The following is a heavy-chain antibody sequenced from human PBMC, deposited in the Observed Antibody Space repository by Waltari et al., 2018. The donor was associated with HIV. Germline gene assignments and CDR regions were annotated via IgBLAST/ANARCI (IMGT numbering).Heavy chain of an antibody. CDR1: GFTFRSYW. V-gene: IGHV3-7*04. CDR3: ARGGDILTGYYSDFDY. CDR2: IKQDGSEK. D-gene: IGHD3-9*01. Sequence: EVELVESGGGLVQPGGSLRLSCVASGFTFRSYWMNWVRQAPGKGLEGVANIKQDGSEKYYVDSVKGRFTISRDNAKNSLFLQMNSLRAEDTAVYYCARGGDILTGYYSDFDYWGQGILVTISS. J-gene: IGHJ4*02.